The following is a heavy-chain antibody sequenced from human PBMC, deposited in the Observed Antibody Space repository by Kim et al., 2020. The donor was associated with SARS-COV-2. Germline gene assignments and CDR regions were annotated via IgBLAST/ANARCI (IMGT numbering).Heavy chain of an antibody. D-gene: IGHD3-16*01. V-gene: IGHV3-21*01. J-gene: IGHJ6*02. CDR3: ARFPGGNFGMDV. CDR1: GFTFSSYA. CDR2: IRGSSVVT. Sequence: GGSLRLSCVASGFTFSSYAMTWVRQAPGKGLEWVSSIRGSSVVTYYADSVRGRFTISRDNAKNSLYLQINSLRAEDTAVYYCARFPGGNFGMDVWGRGTAVTLSS.